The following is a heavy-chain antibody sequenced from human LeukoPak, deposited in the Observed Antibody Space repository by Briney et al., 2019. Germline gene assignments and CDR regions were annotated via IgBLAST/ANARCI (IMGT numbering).Heavy chain of an antibody. J-gene: IGHJ4*02. CDR3: ARPLGYCSGGSCYSTPVFDY. Sequence: PGGSLRLSCAASGFTFSSYGMHWVRQAPGKGLEWVAFIRYDGSNKYYANSVKGRFTISRDNSKNTLYLQMNSLRAEDTAVYYCARPLGYCSGGSCYSTPVFDYWGQGTLVTVSS. D-gene: IGHD2-15*01. V-gene: IGHV3-30*02. CDR1: GFTFSSYG. CDR2: IRYDGSNK.